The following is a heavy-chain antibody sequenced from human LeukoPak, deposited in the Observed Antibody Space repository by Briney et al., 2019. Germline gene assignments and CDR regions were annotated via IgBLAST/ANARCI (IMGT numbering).Heavy chain of an antibody. D-gene: IGHD6-19*01. Sequence: PGGSLRLSCEASGFTFDDYAMHWVRQAPGKGPEWVSGISWNSGSIGYADSVKGRFTISRDSAKNSLYLQMNSLRAEDTALYYCAKAYSSGWFDYFDYWGQGTLVTVSS. J-gene: IGHJ4*02. CDR2: ISWNSGSI. CDR1: GFTFDDYA. V-gene: IGHV3-9*01. CDR3: AKAYSSGWFDYFDY.